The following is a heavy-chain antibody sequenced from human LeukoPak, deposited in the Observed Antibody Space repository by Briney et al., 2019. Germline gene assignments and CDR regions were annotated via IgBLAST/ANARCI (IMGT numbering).Heavy chain of an antibody. V-gene: IGHV3-23*01. Sequence: PGGSLRLSCAASGFTFSSYAMSWVRQAPGKGLERVSAISGSGGSTYYADSVKGRFTISRDNSKNTLYLQMNSLRAEDTAVYYCARDFTGVTNGMDVWGQGTTVTVSS. CDR3: ARDFTGVTNGMDV. J-gene: IGHJ6*02. CDR1: GFTFSSYA. CDR2: ISGSGGST.